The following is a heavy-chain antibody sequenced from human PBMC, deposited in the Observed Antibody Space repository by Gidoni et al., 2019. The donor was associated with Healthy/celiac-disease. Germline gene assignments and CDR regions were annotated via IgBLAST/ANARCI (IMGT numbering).Heavy chain of an antibody. J-gene: IGHJ3*02. V-gene: IGHV4-39*01. D-gene: IGHD6-13*01. Sequence: PGLVKPSETLSLTCTVSVGSISSRSYYWGWIRQPPGKGLEWIGSIDYSGSTYYNPSPKSRVTISVDTSKYQFSLKLSSVTAADTAVYYCARTWEYSSSWDDAFDIWGQGTMVTVSS. CDR2: IDYSGST. CDR1: VGSISSRSYY. CDR3: ARTWEYSSSWDDAFDI.